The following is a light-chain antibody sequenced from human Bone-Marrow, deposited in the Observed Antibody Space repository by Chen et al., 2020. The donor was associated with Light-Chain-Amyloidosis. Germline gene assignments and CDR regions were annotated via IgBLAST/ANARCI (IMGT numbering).Light chain of an antibody. Sequence: NVLTQSPGTLSLSPGERATLSCRSSQSVCSSYLVWYQQKPGQSPKPLIYGASNRATGIPDRFSGSGSGTHFTLTISRLEPEDVAVYYCQQYDTSRQWTFGQGTKVEIK. CDR2: GAS. CDR3: QQYDTSRQWT. J-gene: IGKJ1*01. CDR1: QSVCSSY. V-gene: IGKV3-20*01.